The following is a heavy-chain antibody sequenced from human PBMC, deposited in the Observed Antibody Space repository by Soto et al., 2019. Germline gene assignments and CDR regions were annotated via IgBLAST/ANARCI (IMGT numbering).Heavy chain of an antibody. V-gene: IGHV3-30*03. Sequence: QVQLVESGGGVVQPGRSLRLSCAVSGFTVSTYGMHWVRQAPGKGLEWVAVISRDGGTKYYADSVKGRFTISRDNSRNTLFLEMNRLRGDDMAVYYCTGKVASGYWGHETLVTVSS. J-gene: IGHJ4*01. CDR1: GFTVSTYG. CDR3: TGKVASGY. CDR2: ISRDGGTK. D-gene: IGHD2-8*02.